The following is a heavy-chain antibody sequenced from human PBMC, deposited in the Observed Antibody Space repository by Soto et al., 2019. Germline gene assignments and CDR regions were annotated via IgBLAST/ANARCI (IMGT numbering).Heavy chain of an antibody. Sequence: SGPPLVNPTQTLTLTCTLSGFSLDTSGVGVGWIRQPPGKTLEWLSLIYWDDDKRYNPSLSSRLTITKDTSKNQVVLTMTNMDPEDTATYYCAHRAVPGTYFFDYWGPGTLVTVSS. CDR3: AHRAVPGTYFFDY. D-gene: IGHD6-19*01. CDR2: IYWDDDK. CDR1: GFSLDTSGVG. V-gene: IGHV2-5*02. J-gene: IGHJ4*02.